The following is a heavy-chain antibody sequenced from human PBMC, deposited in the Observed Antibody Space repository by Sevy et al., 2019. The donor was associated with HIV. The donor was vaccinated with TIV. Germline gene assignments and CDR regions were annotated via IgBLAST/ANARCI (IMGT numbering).Heavy chain of an antibody. V-gene: IGHV1-18*01. D-gene: IGHD3-16*01. J-gene: IGHJ4*02. CDR3: ARDLGGYGGNSIDY. CDR2: ISADSGNS. Sequence: ASVKVSYKASGYPFSSYGISWVRQAPGQGLEWMGWISADSGNSNYAQNLQGRVTMTTDKSTSTAYMELRSLRFDDTAVYYCARDLGGYGGNSIDYWGQGTLVTVSS. CDR1: GYPFSSYG.